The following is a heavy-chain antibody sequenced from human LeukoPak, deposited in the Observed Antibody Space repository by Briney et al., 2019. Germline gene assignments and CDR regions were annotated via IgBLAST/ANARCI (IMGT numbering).Heavy chain of an antibody. Sequence: ASVKVSCKASGYTFTSYGISWVRQAPGQGLEWMGWINPSSGGTNYAQKFQGRVTMTRDTSISTAYMELSRLRSDDTAVYYCARGAVTMVRGVIIGFWGQGTLVTVSS. CDR3: ARGAVTMVRGVIIGF. CDR1: GYTFTSYG. CDR2: INPSSGGT. V-gene: IGHV1-2*02. D-gene: IGHD3-10*01. J-gene: IGHJ4*02.